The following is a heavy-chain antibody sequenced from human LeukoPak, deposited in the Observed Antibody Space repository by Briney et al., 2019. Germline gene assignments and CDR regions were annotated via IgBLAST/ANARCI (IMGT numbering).Heavy chain of an antibody. CDR1: GFTFSSYA. CDR2: INKSGGST. CDR3: ANEGTYWRSLGFDY. D-gene: IGHD3-10*01. V-gene: IGHV3-23*01. Sequence: GGSLRLSCAASGFTFSSYAMSWVRQAPGKGLEWVSIINKSGGSTNYADSVKGRFAISRDNSKNTLYLQMNSLRAEDTAVYYCANEGTYWRSLGFDYWGQGTLVTVSS. J-gene: IGHJ4*02.